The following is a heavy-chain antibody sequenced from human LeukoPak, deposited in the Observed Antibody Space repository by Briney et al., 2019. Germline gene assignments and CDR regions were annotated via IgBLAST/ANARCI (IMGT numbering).Heavy chain of an antibody. Sequence: GESLKISCKGSGYSFTSYWIGWVRQMPGKGLKWMGIIYPGDSDARYSPSFQGPVTISADKSISTAYLQWSSLKASDTAMYYCARRNIVGATDWFDPWGQGTLVTVSS. D-gene: IGHD1-26*01. CDR3: ARRNIVGATDWFDP. V-gene: IGHV5-51*01. J-gene: IGHJ5*02. CDR1: GYSFTSYW. CDR2: IYPGDSDA.